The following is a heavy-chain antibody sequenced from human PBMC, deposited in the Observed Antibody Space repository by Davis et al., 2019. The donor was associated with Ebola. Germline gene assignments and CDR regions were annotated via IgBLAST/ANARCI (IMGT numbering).Heavy chain of an antibody. CDR2: IYPGDSDT. J-gene: IGHJ4*02. CDR3: ARRRASDTTDY. V-gene: IGHV5-51*01. Sequence: KVSCKGSGYSFTSYWISWVRQMPGKGLEWMGIIYPGDSDTRYSPSFQGQVTISADKSITTVYLQWSSLKASDTAMYYCARRRASDTTDYWGQGTLVTVSS. CDR1: GYSFTSYW. D-gene: IGHD1-14*01.